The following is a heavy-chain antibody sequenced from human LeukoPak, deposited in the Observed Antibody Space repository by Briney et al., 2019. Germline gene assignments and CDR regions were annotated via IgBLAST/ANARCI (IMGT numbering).Heavy chain of an antibody. CDR1: GFTFSSYW. V-gene: IGHV3-7*01. CDR3: ATDRGSGTYYSLFDS. Sequence: GGSLRLSCAASGFTFSSYWMSWVRQAPGKGLEWVANIKQDGSEKYYADSVKGRITISRDNSKDTLYLQMDSLRAEDTAVYYCATDRGSGTYYSLFDSWGQGTLVTVSS. J-gene: IGHJ4*02. CDR2: IKQDGSEK. D-gene: IGHD3-10*01.